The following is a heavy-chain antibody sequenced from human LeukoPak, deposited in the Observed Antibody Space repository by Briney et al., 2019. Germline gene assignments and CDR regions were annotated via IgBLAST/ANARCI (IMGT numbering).Heavy chain of an antibody. V-gene: IGHV1-2*02. D-gene: IGHD3-3*01. CDR3: ARTPPGVLRFLEWLLPFDY. Sequence: ASVKVSCKASGYTFTGYYMHWVRQAPGQGLEWMGWINPNSGGTNYAQKFQGRVTMTRDTSISTAYMELSRLRSDDTAVYYCARTPPGVLRFLEWLLPFDYWGQGTLVTVSS. J-gene: IGHJ4*02. CDR2: INPNSGGT. CDR1: GYTFTGYY.